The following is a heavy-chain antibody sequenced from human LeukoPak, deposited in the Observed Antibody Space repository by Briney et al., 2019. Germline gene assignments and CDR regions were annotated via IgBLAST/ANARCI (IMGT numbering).Heavy chain of an antibody. CDR1: GFTFPAYY. D-gene: IGHD6-19*01. J-gene: IGHJ4*02. CDR3: ATGLGGQWLVHGLCDY. V-gene: IGHV1-2*02. Sequence: ASVKVSCKATGFTFPAYYRHWVRPAPGQGLEWMGWINPNSGGTNYPQKFQGRVTMTLDTSISTAYMELSRLTSDDTAVYYCATGLGGQWLVHGLCDYWGQGTLVTVSS. CDR2: INPNSGGT.